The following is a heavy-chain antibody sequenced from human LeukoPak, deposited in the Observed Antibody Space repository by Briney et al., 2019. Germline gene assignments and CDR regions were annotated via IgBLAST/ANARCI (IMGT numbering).Heavy chain of an antibody. J-gene: IGHJ4*02. D-gene: IGHD3-22*01. V-gene: IGHV4-38-2*02. Sequence: SETLSLTCTVSGYPISSGYYWGWIRQPPGKGLEWIRGIYHSGSTYYNPSLKSRVTISVDTSKNQFSLKLSSVTAADTAVYYCAREYDSGYDSSGFGYWGQGTLVTVSS. CDR3: AREYDSGYDSSGFGY. CDR1: GYPISSGYY. CDR2: IYHSGST.